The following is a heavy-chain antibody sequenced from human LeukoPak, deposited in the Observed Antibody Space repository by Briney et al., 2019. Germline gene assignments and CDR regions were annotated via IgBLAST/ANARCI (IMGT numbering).Heavy chain of an antibody. CDR1: GFTFDDYA. D-gene: IGHD5-12*01. CDR3: AKDRLSGGYDPHPDY. CDR2: ISWNSGSI. J-gene: IGHJ4*02. Sequence: GGSLRLSCAASGFTFDDYAMHWVRQAPGKGLEWVSGISWNSGSIGYADSVKGRFTISRDNAKNSLYLQMNSLRAEDTALYYCAKDRLSGGYDPHPDYWGQGTLVTVSS. V-gene: IGHV3-9*01.